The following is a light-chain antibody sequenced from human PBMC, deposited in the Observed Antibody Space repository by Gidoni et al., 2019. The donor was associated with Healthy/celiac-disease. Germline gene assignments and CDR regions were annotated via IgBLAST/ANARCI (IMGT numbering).Light chain of an antibody. CDR2: KDS. CDR3: QSADSSGV. Sequence: SYELTQPPSVSVSPGQTARITCSGDALPKQYAYWYQQKPGQAPVLVIYKDSERPSGIPERFSGSSSGKTVTLTISGVQAEDEADYYCQSADSSGVFGGGTKLTVL. V-gene: IGLV3-25*03. J-gene: IGLJ3*02. CDR1: ALPKQY.